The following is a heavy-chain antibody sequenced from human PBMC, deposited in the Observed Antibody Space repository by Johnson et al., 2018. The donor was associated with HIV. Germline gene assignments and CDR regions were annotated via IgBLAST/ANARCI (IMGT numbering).Heavy chain of an antibody. CDR1: GFTFSSYG. J-gene: IGHJ3*02. D-gene: IGHD6-19*01. V-gene: IGHV3-33*06. Sequence: QMQLVESGGGVVQPGRSLRLSCAASGFTFSSYGMHWVRQAPGKGLEWVAVIWYDGSNKYYADSVKGRFTISRDNSRNTLYLQMKSLRAEDTAVYYCAKDLGITVAGRGGLDAFDIWGQGTMVTVSS. CDR3: AKDLGITVAGRGGLDAFDI. CDR2: IWYDGSNK.